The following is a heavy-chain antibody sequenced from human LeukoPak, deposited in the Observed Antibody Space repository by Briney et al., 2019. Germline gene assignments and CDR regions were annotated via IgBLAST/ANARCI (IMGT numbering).Heavy chain of an antibody. CDR3: ARGLAAAGTYYYGMDV. J-gene: IGHJ6*02. CDR1: GFTFSSYS. D-gene: IGHD6-13*01. CDR2: ISSSSSYI. Sequence: GGSLRLSCAASGFTFSSYSMNWVRQAPGKGLEWVSSISSSSSYIYYADSVKGRFTISRDNAKNSLYLQMNSLRAEDTAVYYCARGLAAAGTYYYGMDVWGQGTTVTVSS. V-gene: IGHV3-21*01.